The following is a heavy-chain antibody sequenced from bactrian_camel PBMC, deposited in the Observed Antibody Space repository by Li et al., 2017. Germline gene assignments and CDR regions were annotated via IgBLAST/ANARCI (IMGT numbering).Heavy chain of an antibody. CDR3: ASDVGHRLPVSDGGRCYTSYNY. D-gene: IGHD2*01. J-gene: IGHJ4*01. Sequence: HVQLVESGGGPVQAGGSLVLSCTISGYTYSSACMGWVRQGPGKQREVVASIYTGDGERMYTDSVKGRFTISRDNAKNLVDLQMNNLEPEDTATYYCASDVGHRLPVSDGGRCYTSYNYWGQGTQVTVS. V-gene: IGHV3S6*01. CDR2: IYTGDGER. CDR1: GYTYSSAC.